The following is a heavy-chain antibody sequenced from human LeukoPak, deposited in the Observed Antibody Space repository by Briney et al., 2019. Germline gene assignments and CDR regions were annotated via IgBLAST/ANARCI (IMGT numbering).Heavy chain of an antibody. V-gene: IGHV4-34*01. CDR1: GGSFSVYY. CDR2: INHSGST. Sequence: PSETLSLTCAVYGGSFSVYYWSWIRQPPGKGLEWIGEINHSGSTNYNPSLKSRVTISVDTSKNQFSLKLSSVTAADTAVYYCARGYTYFDYWGQGTLVTVSS. CDR3: ARGYTYFDY. D-gene: IGHD1-14*01. J-gene: IGHJ4*02.